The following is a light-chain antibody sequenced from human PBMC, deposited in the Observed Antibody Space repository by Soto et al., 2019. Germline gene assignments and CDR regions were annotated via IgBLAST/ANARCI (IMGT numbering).Light chain of an antibody. Sequence: QSVLTQPPSASGSPGQSGTIFCTGTSSDVGGYNYVSWYQHHPGKAPKLIIYEVYKRPSGVPDRFSGSKSGNTAALTVSGLQAEDEADYYCSSYVGTNSYVFGTGTKVTVL. CDR1: SSDVGGYNY. CDR2: EVY. V-gene: IGLV2-8*01. J-gene: IGLJ1*01. CDR3: SSYVGTNSYV.